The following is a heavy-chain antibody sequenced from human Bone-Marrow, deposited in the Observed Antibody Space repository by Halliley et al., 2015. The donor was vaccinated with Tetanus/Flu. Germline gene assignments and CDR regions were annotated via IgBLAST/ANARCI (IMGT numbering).Heavy chain of an antibody. CDR3: ARTVKGVITIYYYYNMDV. CDR1: GDSISSGYYF. Sequence: GLVKPSQTLSLTCTVSGDSISSGYYFWSWVRQHPGKGLEWIGYMHHSGSSFYSASLKSRFTISLDTSKNQFSLRLSSVTAADTAVYYCARTVKGVITIYYYYNMDVWGQGTTVTVSS. J-gene: IGHJ6*02. V-gene: IGHV4-30-4*01. D-gene: IGHD3-22*01. CDR2: MHHSGSS.